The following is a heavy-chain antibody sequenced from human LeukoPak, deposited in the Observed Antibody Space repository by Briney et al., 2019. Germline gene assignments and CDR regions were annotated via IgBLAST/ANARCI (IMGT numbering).Heavy chain of an antibody. J-gene: IGHJ5*02. D-gene: IGHD3-10*01. CDR2: IDPRDSYI. V-gene: IGHV5-10-1*01. CDR3: ARPPTYYSGLGPFDP. Sequence: GESLKISCRASGYIFTNYWINWVRQMPGQGLEWMGRIDPRDSYIDYSPSFQGHVTISVDKSITTAYLQWRSLRASDTAIYYCARPPTYYSGLGPFDPWGQGTLVTVSS. CDR1: GYIFTNYW.